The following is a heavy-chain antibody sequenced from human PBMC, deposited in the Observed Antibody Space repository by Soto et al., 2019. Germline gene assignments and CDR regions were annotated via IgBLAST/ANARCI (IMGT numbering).Heavy chain of an antibody. CDR2: INTDGSST. J-gene: IGHJ4*02. D-gene: IGHD6-13*01. Sequence: EVQLVESGGGLVQPGGSLRLSCAASGFTFSNYWMHWVRQPPGKGLLWVSRINTDGSSTNYAGSVEGRFTVSRDNAKNNRYLQMHSLRGDVTAEYNCVRGTSGWYGIDYWGQGNLVTVSS. CDR3: VRGTSGWYGIDY. V-gene: IGHV3-74*01. CDR1: GFTFSNYW.